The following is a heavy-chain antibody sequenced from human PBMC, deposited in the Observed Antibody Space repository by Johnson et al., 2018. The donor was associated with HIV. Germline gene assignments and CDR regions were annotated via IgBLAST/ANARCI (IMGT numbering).Heavy chain of an antibody. CDR1: GFIFSSYG. CDR2: IRYDGRNK. CDR3: ARGYDFWSGYYTEAFDI. Sequence: QVQLVESGGGVVQPGRSLRLSCAASGFIFSSYGMHWVRQAPGKGLEWVAFIRYDGRNKYYADSVKGRFTISRDISKNTLYLQMNSLRAEDTAVYYCARGYDFWSGYYTEAFDIWGQGTMVTVSS. V-gene: IGHV3-33*01. D-gene: IGHD3-3*01. J-gene: IGHJ3*02.